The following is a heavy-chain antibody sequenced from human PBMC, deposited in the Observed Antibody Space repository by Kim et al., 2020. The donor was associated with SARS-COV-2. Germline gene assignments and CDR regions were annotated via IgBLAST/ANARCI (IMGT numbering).Heavy chain of an antibody. CDR3: ASLSLRASSGWNDF. Sequence: SETLSLTCTVSGVSISSNNYYWGWIRQPPGKGLEWIASISYNGITYYNPSLQSRVAISVDTSKNQLSLSLTSVTAADTAVYYCASLSLRASSGWNDFWGQGTLVAVSS. V-gene: IGHV4-39*01. CDR2: ISYNGIT. D-gene: IGHD6-19*01. CDR1: GVSISSNNYY. J-gene: IGHJ4*02.